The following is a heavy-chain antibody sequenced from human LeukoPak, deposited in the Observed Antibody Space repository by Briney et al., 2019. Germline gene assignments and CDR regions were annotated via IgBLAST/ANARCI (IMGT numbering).Heavy chain of an antibody. Sequence: ASVKVSCKASGYTFTSYDINWVRQATGQGLEWMGWINPNSGGTNYAQKFQGRVTMTRDTSISTAYMELSRLRSDDTAVYYCARAFSSSSWYLHAFDIWGQGTMVTVSS. D-gene: IGHD6-13*01. CDR2: INPNSGGT. CDR1: GYTFTSYD. V-gene: IGHV1-2*02. CDR3: ARAFSSSSWYLHAFDI. J-gene: IGHJ3*02.